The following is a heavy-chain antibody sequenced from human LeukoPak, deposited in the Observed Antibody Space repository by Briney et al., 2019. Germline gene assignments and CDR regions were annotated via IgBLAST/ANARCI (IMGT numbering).Heavy chain of an antibody. CDR2: IYYSGST. J-gene: IGHJ6*02. CDR3: ATEGTGDLYGMDV. Sequence: ASETLSLTCTVSGGSIRNYYWTWIRQPPGKGLEWIGYIYYSGSTNYNPSLKSRVTISVDTSKNQFSLKLSSVTAADTAVYYCATEGTGDLYGMDVWGQGTTVTVSS. CDR1: GGSIRNYY. D-gene: IGHD3-10*01. V-gene: IGHV4-59*12.